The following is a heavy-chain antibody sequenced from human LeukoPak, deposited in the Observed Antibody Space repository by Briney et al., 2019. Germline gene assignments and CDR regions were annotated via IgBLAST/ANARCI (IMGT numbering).Heavy chain of an antibody. Sequence: PSETLSLTCTVSGGSVSSGSYYWSWIRQPPGKGLEWIGYIYYSGSTNYNSSLKSRVTISVDTSKNQFSLKLSSVTAADTAVYYCARSLPPGDYFDYWGQGTLVTVSS. CDR1: GGSVSSGSYY. CDR2: IYYSGST. V-gene: IGHV4-61*01. D-gene: IGHD3-10*01. J-gene: IGHJ4*02. CDR3: ARSLPPGDYFDY.